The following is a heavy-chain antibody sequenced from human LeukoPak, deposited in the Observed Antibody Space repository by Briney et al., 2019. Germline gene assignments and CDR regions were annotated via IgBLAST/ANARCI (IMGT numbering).Heavy chain of an antibody. D-gene: IGHD3-10*01. J-gene: IGHJ4*02. Sequence: SVKVSCKASGYTFTSYAMHWVRQAPGQRLEWMGGIIPIFGTANYAQKFQGRVTITADESTSAAYMELSSLRSEDTAVYYCASTYGSGTRVDYWGQGTLVTVSS. CDR3: ASTYGSGTRVDY. CDR2: IIPIFGTA. V-gene: IGHV1-69*13. CDR1: GYTFTSYA.